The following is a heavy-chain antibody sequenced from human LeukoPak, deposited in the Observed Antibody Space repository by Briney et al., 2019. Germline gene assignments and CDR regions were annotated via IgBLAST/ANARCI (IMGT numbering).Heavy chain of an antibody. V-gene: IGHV3-23*01. CDR1: GFTFSSYA. Sequence: GGSLRLSCAASGFTFSSYAMSWVRQAPEKGLEWVATISGSGGGTYYADSVKGRFTISRDNAKNSLYLQMNSLRAEDTAVYYCARLAWGATTYYFDYWGQGTLVTVSS. CDR3: ARLAWGATTYYFDY. D-gene: IGHD1-26*01. J-gene: IGHJ4*02. CDR2: ISGSGGGT.